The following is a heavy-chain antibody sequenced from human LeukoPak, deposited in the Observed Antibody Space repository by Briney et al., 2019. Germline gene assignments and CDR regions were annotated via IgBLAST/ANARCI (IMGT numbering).Heavy chain of an antibody. CDR3: AKADLRLGDAFDI. V-gene: IGHV3-30*18. D-gene: IGHD3-9*01. CDR1: GFTFSSYG. Sequence: GGSLRLSCAASGFTFSSYGMHWVRQAPDKGLEWVAVISYDGSNKYYADSVKGRFTISRDNSKNTLYLQMNSLRAEDTAVYYCAKADLRLGDAFDIWGQGTMVTVSS. J-gene: IGHJ3*02. CDR2: ISYDGSNK.